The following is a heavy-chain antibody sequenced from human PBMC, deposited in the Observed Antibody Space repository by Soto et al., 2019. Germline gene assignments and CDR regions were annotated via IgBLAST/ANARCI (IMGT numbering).Heavy chain of an antibody. CDR2: ISSDGSST. CDR3: ATAGTGTFTY. J-gene: IGHJ4*02. V-gene: IGHV3-74*03. CDR1: GFTFSGSW. Sequence: EVQLVESGGGLVQPGGSLRLSCAASGFTFSGSWMHWVRQAPGKGLVWVSRISSDGSSTTYADSVKGRFTISRDNAKNMLDLQMNSLRVEDTAVYYGATAGTGTFTYWGQGTLATVSS. D-gene: IGHD1-1*01.